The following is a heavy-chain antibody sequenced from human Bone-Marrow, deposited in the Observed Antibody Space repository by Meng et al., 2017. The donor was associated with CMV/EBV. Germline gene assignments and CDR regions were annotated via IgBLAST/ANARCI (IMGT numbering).Heavy chain of an antibody. CDR2: INHSGST. J-gene: IGHJ4*02. CDR3: ARGAANYDFWSGYYSGAYYFDY. Sequence: SETLSLTCAVYGGSFSGYYWSWIRQPPGKGLEWIGEINHSGSTNYNPSLKSRVTISVDTSKNQFSLKLSSVTAADTAVYYCARGAANYDFWSGYYSGAYYFDYWGQGTLVTVSS. CDR1: GGSFSGYY. V-gene: IGHV4-34*01. D-gene: IGHD3-3*01.